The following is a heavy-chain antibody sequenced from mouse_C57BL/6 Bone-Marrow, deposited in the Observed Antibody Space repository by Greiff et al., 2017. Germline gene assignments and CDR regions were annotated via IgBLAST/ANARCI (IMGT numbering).Heavy chain of an antibody. CDR2: IDPENGDT. J-gene: IGHJ3*01. Sequence: EVQLQQSGAELVRPGASVKLSCTASGFNIKDDYMHWVKQRPEQGLEWIGWIDPENGDTEYASKFQGKATITADTSSNTAYLQLSSLTSEDTAVYYCTRGGYYVPFAYWGQGTLVTGSA. V-gene: IGHV14-4*01. D-gene: IGHD2-3*01. CDR1: GFNIKDDY. CDR3: TRGGYYVPFAY.